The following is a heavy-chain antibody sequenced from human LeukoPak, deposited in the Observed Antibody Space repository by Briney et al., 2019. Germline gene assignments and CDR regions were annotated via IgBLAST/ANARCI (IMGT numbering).Heavy chain of an antibody. CDR3: ARVWGSIDY. Sequence: ASVKVSCKASGYTFTNYDINWVRQGTGQGLEWMGWMNPKSGNTGSAQRFQGRVTLTRDTSISTAYMELSSLRSEDTAVYYCARVWGSIDYWGQGTLVTVSS. V-gene: IGHV1-8*01. D-gene: IGHD7-27*01. CDR1: GYTFTNYD. J-gene: IGHJ4*02. CDR2: MNPKSGNT.